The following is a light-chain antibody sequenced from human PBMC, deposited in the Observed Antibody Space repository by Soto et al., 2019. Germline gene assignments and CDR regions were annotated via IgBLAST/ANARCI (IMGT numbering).Light chain of an antibody. CDR2: ATS. CDR3: RHYGSAPWT. Sequence: EIVLTQSQGTLSLSPGERATLSCRASQSFSGSYLAWYQQKPGQAPRLLIYATSRRATGIPGRLSGSAWETDFTLTIRSLEPEEFVVYYCRHYGSAPWTFGLAAGVEIK. V-gene: IGKV3-20*01. J-gene: IGKJ1*01. CDR1: QSFSGSY.